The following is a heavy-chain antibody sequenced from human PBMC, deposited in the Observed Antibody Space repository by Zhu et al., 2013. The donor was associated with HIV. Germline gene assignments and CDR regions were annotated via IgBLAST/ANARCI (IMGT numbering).Heavy chain of an antibody. D-gene: IGHD6-6*01. V-gene: IGHV1-46*01. CDR3: ARVSSSSSGLYYYYYYMDV. CDR1: GYTFTSYY. J-gene: IGHJ6*03. Sequence: VKVSCKASGYTFTSYYMHWVRQAPGQGLEWMGIINPSGGSTSYAQKFQGRVTMTRDTSTSTVYMELSSLRSEDTAVYYCARVSSSSSGLYYYYYYMDVWGKGTTVTVSS. CDR2: INPSGGST.